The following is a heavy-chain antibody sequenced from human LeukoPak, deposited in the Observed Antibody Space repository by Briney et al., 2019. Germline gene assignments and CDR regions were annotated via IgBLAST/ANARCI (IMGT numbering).Heavy chain of an antibody. CDR1: GFTFSSYS. V-gene: IGHV3-21*01. J-gene: IGHJ4*02. D-gene: IGHD6-6*01. Sequence: GGSLRLSCAASGFTFSSYSMNWVRQAPGKGLEWVSSISSSSSYIYYADSVKGRFTISRDNAKNSLYLQMNSLRAEDTAVYHCARDLRSSGSSDYWGQGTLVTVSS. CDR3: ARDLRSSGSSDY. CDR2: ISSSSSYI.